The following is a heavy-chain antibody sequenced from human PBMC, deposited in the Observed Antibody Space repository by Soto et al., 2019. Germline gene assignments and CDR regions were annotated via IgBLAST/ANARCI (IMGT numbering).Heavy chain of an antibody. J-gene: IGHJ5*02. CDR3: ARDGSSSWYENWFDP. CDR1: GGTFSSYT. Sequence: SVKVSCKASGGTFSSYTISWVRQAPGQGLEWMGRIIPILGIANYAQKFQGRVTITADKSTSTAYMELSSLRSEDTAVYYCARDGSSSWYENWFDPWGQGTLVTVSS. V-gene: IGHV1-69*04. CDR2: IIPILGIA. D-gene: IGHD6-13*01.